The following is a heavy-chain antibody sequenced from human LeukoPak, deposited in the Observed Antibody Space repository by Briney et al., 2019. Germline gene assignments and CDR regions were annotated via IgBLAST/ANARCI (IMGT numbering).Heavy chain of an antibody. V-gene: IGHV4-61*02. D-gene: IGHD1-1*01. CDR3: ARGRVSGTTLYFDY. Sequence: PSETLSLTCTVSGGSISSDSDYWSWIRQPAGKGLEWIGRIYSGSTDYNPSLRRRLTISVDTSKNQFPLKLSSVAAADTAVYYCARGRVSGTTLYFDYWSQGTLFTVSS. J-gene: IGHJ4*02. CDR1: GGSISSDSDY. CDR2: IYSGST.